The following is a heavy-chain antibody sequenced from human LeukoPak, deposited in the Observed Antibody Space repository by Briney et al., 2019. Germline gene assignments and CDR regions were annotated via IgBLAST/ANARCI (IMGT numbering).Heavy chain of an antibody. CDR1: GYTFTIYG. D-gene: IGHD6-13*01. J-gene: IGHJ6*03. V-gene: IGHV1-18*01. CDR3: ARGLSIAAALYYYYMDV. CDR2: ISAYNGNT. Sequence: ASVKVSCKASGYTFTIYGTSWVRQAPGQGLEWMGWISAYNGNTNYAQKLQGRVTMTTDTSTSTAYMELRSLRSDDTAVYYCARGLSIAAALYYYYMDVWGKGTTVTVSS.